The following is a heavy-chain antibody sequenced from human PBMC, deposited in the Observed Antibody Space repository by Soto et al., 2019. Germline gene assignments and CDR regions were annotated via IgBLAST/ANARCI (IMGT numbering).Heavy chain of an antibody. D-gene: IGHD3-22*01. CDR2: ISSSSSYI. V-gene: IGHV3-21*01. CDR3: ARDVQYYDDSSGPGY. Sequence: GGPLRLCCAASGFTFSSYSMNWVRQAQGKGLEWVSSISSSSSYIYYADSLKGRFTISRDNAKNSLYLQMNSLRAEDTAVYYCARDVQYYDDSSGPGYWGQGTLVTVSS. J-gene: IGHJ4*02. CDR1: GFTFSSYS.